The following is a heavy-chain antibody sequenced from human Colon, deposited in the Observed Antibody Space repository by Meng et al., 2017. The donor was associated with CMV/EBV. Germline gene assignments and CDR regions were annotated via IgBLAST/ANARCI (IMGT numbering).Heavy chain of an antibody. Sequence: GGSLRLSCSASGFTFDDYGMSWVRHGPGKGLEWVSGINWSAGSRDYADSVKGRFIISRDNAKNSLYLQMNSLRAEDTALYYCARTYYYDSGGLNFDFWGQGSLVTVSS. CDR3: ARTYYYDSGGLNFDF. J-gene: IGHJ4*02. D-gene: IGHD3-22*01. CDR2: INWSAGSR. CDR1: GFTFDDYG. V-gene: IGHV3-20*04.